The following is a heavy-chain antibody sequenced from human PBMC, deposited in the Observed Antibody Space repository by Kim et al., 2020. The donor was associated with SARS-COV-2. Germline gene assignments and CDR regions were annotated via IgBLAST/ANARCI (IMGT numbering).Heavy chain of an antibody. CDR2: ISAYNGNT. V-gene: IGHV1-18*01. CDR1: GYTFTSYG. D-gene: IGHD3-9*01. Sequence: ASVKVSCKASGYTFTSYGISWVRQAPGQGLEWMGWISAYNGNTNYAQKLQGRVTMTTDTSTSTAYMELRSLRSDDTAVYYCARATGLENYDILTGYYRSQVYYYGMDVWGQGTTVTVSS. CDR3: ARATGLENYDILTGYYRSQVYYYGMDV. J-gene: IGHJ6*02.